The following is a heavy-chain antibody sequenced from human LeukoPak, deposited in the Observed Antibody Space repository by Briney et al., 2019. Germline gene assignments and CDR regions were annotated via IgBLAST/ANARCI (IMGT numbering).Heavy chain of an antibody. CDR3: ARGRWQLALCGDR. D-gene: IGHD4-23*01. V-gene: IGHV5-51*01. J-gene: IGHJ5*02. Sequence: GESMKISCKGSGYSFINHWIGWVRQMPGKGLEWMGIINPGDSETRYSPSFQGQVTISADKSIDTAYLEWSSLKASDTAMYYCARGRWQLALCGDRWGQGTLVTVSS. CDR1: GYSFINHW. CDR2: INPGDSET.